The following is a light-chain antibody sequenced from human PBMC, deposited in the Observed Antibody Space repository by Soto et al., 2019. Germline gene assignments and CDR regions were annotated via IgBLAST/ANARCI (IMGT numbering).Light chain of an antibody. CDR1: QSVSSH. V-gene: IGKV3-11*01. J-gene: IGKJ5*01. CDR2: DAS. CDR3: QQRSNWPPRT. Sequence: EIVLTQSPVTLSVSPGDRATLSCRASQSVSSHLAWYHQKPGQAPRLLRYDASQRATGIPARFSGSGSVTDFTLTIISLEPEDFAVNYCQQRSNWPPRTFGQGTRLQ.